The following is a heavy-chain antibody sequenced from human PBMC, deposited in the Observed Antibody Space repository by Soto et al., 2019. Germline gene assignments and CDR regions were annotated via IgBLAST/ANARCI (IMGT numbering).Heavy chain of an antibody. CDR1: GFTFSSYA. Sequence: EVQLLESGGGLVQPGGSLRLSCAASGFTFSSYAMSWVRQAPGKGLEWVSAISGSGGSTYYADSVKDRFTISRDNSKNTLYLQMNSLRAEDTAVYYCAKDRREMGLFFYWCQGTLVTVSS. CDR3: AKDRREMGLFFY. D-gene: IGHD2-8*01. V-gene: IGHV3-23*01. J-gene: IGHJ4*02. CDR2: ISGSGGST.